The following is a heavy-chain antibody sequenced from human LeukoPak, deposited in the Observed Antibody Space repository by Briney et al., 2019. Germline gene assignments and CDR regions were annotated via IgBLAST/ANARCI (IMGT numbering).Heavy chain of an antibody. J-gene: IGHJ4*02. D-gene: IGHD4-17*01. CDR2: ISSSSSTI. Sequence: GGSLRLSCAASGFTFSSYSMNWVRQAPGKGRECVSYISSSSSTIYYAVSVKGRLTISRDNAKNSLYLQMNSLRAEDTAVYYCARDSSPDYGDYVYQDYWGQGTLVTVSS. CDR1: GFTFSSYS. CDR3: ARDSSPDYGDYVYQDY. V-gene: IGHV3-48*01.